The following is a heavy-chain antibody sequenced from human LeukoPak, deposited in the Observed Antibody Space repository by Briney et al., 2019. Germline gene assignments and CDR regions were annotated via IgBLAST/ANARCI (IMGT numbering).Heavy chain of an antibody. Sequence: GRSLRLSCAASGFTVSTYGMHWVRQAPGKGLEWVAVISNDGSNKYYADSVKGRFTISRDNSKNTLYLQTNSLRAEDSAVYYCAKGEYTYGPGSFDYWGQGTLVTVSS. CDR1: GFTVSTYG. CDR2: ISNDGSNK. V-gene: IGHV3-30*18. D-gene: IGHD3-10*01. CDR3: AKGEYTYGPGSFDY. J-gene: IGHJ4*02.